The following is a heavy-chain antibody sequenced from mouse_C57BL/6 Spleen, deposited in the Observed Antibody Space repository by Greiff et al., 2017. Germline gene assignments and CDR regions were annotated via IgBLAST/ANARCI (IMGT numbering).Heavy chain of an antibody. D-gene: IGHD2-4*01. J-gene: IGHJ3*01. V-gene: IGHV1-81*01. CDR2: IYPRSGNT. Sequence: QVQLQQSGAELARPGASVTLSCKASGYTFTSYGISWVKQRTGQGLEWIGEIYPRSGNTYYNEKFKGKATLTADKSSSTAYMELRSLTSEDSAVYFCARPVYDYEGAWFAYWGQGTLVTVSA. CDR3: ARPVYDYEGAWFAY. CDR1: GYTFTSYG.